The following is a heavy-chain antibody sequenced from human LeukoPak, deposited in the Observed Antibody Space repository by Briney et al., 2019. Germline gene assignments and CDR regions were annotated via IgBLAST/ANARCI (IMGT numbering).Heavy chain of an antibody. D-gene: IGHD1-26*01. CDR1: GFTFSSYG. V-gene: IGHV3-23*01. J-gene: IGHJ6*03. CDR3: AKDRSGSPYYYYYMDV. Sequence: GGSLRLSCAASGFTFSSYGMSWVRQAPGKGLEWVSAISGSGGSTYYADSVKGRFTISRDNSKNTLYLQMNSLRAEDTAVYYCAKDRSGSPYYYYYMDVWGKGTTVTISS. CDR2: ISGSGGST.